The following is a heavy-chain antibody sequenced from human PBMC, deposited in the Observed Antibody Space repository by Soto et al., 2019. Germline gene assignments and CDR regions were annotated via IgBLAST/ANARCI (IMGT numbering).Heavy chain of an antibody. CDR2: IYYSGST. V-gene: IGHV4-59*01. CDR3: ARSAVTAVYYYYYLDV. Sequence: PSEPLSLSCTASGESISSYSLAWIRQPPGKGLEWIGYIYYSGSTNYNPSLKSRVTISVDTSKNQFSLKLSSVTAADTAVYYCARSAVTAVYYYYYLDVWGKGTTVPVSS. CDR1: GESISSYS. J-gene: IGHJ6*03. D-gene: IGHD2-21*02.